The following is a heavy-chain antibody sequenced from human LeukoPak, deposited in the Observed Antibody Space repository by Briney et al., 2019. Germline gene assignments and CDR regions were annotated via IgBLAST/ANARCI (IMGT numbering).Heavy chain of an antibody. V-gene: IGHV3-30*18. D-gene: IGHD3-10*01. Sequence: GGSLRLSCAASGFTFSSYGMHWVRQAPGKGLEWVAVISYDGSNKYYADSVKGRFTISRDNSKNTLYLQMNSLRAEDTAVYYCAKDRRRLGEFFDYWGQGTLVTVSS. J-gene: IGHJ4*02. CDR3: AKDRRRLGEFFDY. CDR1: GFTFSSYG. CDR2: ISYDGSNK.